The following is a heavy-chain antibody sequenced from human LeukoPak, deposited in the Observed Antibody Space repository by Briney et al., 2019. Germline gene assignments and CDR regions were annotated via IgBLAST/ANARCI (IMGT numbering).Heavy chain of an antibody. Sequence: SETLSLTCAVYGGSFSGYYWSWIRQPPGKGLEWIGEINHSGSTNYNPSLKSRVTISVDTSKNQSSLKLSSVTAADTAVYYCARDSVEMATIQGGCDYWGQGTLVTVSS. CDR3: ARDSVEMATIQGGCDY. J-gene: IGHJ4*02. V-gene: IGHV4-34*01. D-gene: IGHD5-24*01. CDR1: GGSFSGYY. CDR2: INHSGST.